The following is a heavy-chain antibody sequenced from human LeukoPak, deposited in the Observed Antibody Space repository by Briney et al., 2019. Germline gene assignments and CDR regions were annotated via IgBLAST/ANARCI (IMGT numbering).Heavy chain of an antibody. CDR2: ISSDSSTI. CDR1: GFTFSTYS. CDR3: ARLYCSSTSCNIYYYYYYMDV. J-gene: IGHJ6*03. Sequence: GGSLRLSCAASGFTFSTYSMNWVREAPGKGLEWVSYISSDSSTIYYADSVKGRFTISRDNAKNSLDLQMNSLRAEDTAVYYCARLYCSSTSCNIYYYYYYMDVWGKGIAVTVSS. V-gene: IGHV3-48*01. D-gene: IGHD2-2*01.